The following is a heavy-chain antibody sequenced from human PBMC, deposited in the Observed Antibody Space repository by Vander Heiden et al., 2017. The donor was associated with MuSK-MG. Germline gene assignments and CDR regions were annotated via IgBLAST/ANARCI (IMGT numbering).Heavy chain of an antibody. CDR2: IYYSGSS. Sequence: QLQLQESGPGLVKPSETLSLTCTVSGGSIRSSSYYWGWIRQPPGKGLEWIGSIYYSGSSYYNPSLKSRVTISVDTSKNQFSLKLSSVTAADTAVYYCARQRCSGGSCYTGGYLYYFDYWGQGTLVTVSS. CDR3: ARQRCSGGSCYTGGYLYYFDY. CDR1: GGSIRSSSYY. J-gene: IGHJ4*02. D-gene: IGHD2-15*01. V-gene: IGHV4-39*01.